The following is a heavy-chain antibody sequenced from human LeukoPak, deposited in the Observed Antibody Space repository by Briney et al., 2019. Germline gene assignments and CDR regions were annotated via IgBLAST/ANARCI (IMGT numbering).Heavy chain of an antibody. CDR3: ARDVGEVYSYYFDY. CDR2: ISGSGGST. J-gene: IGHJ4*02. Sequence: GGTLRLSCAASGFTFSSYGMTWVRQAPGKGLEWVSAISGSGGSTYYADSVKGRFTISRDNSKNTLYLQMNSLRAEDTAVYYCARDVGEVYSYYFDYWGQGTLVTVSS. CDR1: GFTFSSYG. V-gene: IGHV3-23*01. D-gene: IGHD2-15*01.